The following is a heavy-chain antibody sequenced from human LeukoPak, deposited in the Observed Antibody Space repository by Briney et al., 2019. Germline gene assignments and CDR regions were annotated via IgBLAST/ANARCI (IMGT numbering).Heavy chain of an antibody. CDR3: ARSTGYSSSWYPCYYFDY. CDR2: IYHSGST. Sequence: SETLSLTCAVSGGSISSGGYSWSWIRQPPGKGLEWIGYIYHSGSTYYNPSLKSRVTISVDTSKNQFSLKLSSVTAADTAVYYCARSTGYSSSWYPCYYFDYWGQGTLVTVSS. D-gene: IGHD6-13*01. J-gene: IGHJ4*02. CDR1: GGSISSGGYS. V-gene: IGHV4-30-2*01.